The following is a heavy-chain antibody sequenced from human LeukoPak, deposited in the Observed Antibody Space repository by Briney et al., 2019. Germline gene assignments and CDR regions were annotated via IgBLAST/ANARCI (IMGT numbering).Heavy chain of an antibody. CDR3: ARDRQGTGIPYNWFDP. Sequence: GGSLRLSCAASGFTFSSYAMHWVRQAPGKGLEYVSAISSNGGSTYYANSVKGRFTISRDNSKNTLYLQMGSLRAEDMAVYYCARDRQGTGIPYNWFDPWGQGTLVTVSS. V-gene: IGHV3-64*01. D-gene: IGHD1-1*01. CDR1: GFTFSSYA. CDR2: ISSNGGST. J-gene: IGHJ5*02.